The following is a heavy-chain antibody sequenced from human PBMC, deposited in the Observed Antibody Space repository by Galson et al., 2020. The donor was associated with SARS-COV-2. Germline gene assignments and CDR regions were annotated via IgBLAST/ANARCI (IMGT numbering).Heavy chain of an antibody. CDR1: GFTFSSYA. J-gene: IGHJ4*02. V-gene: IGHV3-64*01. CDR2: ISSNGGST. Sequence: GGSLRLSCAASGFTFSSYAMHWVRQAPGKGLEYVLAISSNGGSTYYANSVKGRFTISRDNSKNTLYLQLGSLRAEDMAVYYCARAGGCSSTSCYSIGYWGQGPLVTVSS. CDR3: ARAGGCSSTSCYSIGY. D-gene: IGHD2-2*02.